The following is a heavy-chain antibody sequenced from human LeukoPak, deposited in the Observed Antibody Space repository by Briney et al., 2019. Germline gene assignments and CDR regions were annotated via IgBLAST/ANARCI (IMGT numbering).Heavy chain of an antibody. CDR2: ISSSDSTI. CDR3: ARTIEMATISYFDY. Sequence: GGSLRLSCAASGFTFSSYSMNWVRQAPGKGLEWVSYISSSDSTIYYANSVKGRFTISRDNAKNSLYLQMNSLRAGDTAVYYCARTIEMATISYFDYWGQGTLVTVSS. CDR1: GFTFSSYS. J-gene: IGHJ4*02. D-gene: IGHD5-24*01. V-gene: IGHV3-48*04.